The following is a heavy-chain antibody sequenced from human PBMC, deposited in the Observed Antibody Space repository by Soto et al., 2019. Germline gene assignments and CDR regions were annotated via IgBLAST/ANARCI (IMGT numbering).Heavy chain of an antibody. Sequence: QVQLVESGGGVVQPGRSLRLSCAASGFTFSSYAMHWVRQAPGKGLEWVAVISYDGSNKYYADSVKGRFTISRDNSKNTLYLKMNSLRAEDTAVYYCARDKQLVCMDVWGQGTTVTVSS. CDR1: GFTFSSYA. D-gene: IGHD6-6*01. CDR2: ISYDGSNK. V-gene: IGHV3-30-3*01. CDR3: ARDKQLVCMDV. J-gene: IGHJ6*02.